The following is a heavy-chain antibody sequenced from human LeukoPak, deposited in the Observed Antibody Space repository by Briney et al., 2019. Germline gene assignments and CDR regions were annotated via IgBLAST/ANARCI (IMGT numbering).Heavy chain of an antibody. CDR2: IHYDGSDK. Sequence: GGSLRLSCAASGFTFSSYGMHWVRQAPGKGLEWVAFIHYDGSDKYYADSVKGRFTISRDNSKNTLYLQINSLRAEDTAVYYCVKVRPPARPLNYDYWYLDLWGRGTLVTVSS. J-gene: IGHJ2*01. CDR3: VKVRPPARPLNYDYWYLDL. D-gene: IGHD1-7*01. V-gene: IGHV3-30*02. CDR1: GFTFSSYG.